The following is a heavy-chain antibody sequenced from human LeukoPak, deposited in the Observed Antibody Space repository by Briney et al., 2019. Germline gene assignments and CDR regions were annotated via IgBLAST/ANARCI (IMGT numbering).Heavy chain of an antibody. J-gene: IGHJ5*02. D-gene: IGHD4-17*01. CDR3: ARGPYGDYGFDP. CDR2: ISYDGSNK. CDR1: GFTFSSYA. V-gene: IGHV3-30*04. Sequence: PGGSLRLSCAASGFTFSSYAMHWVRQAPGKGLEWVAVISYDGSNKYYADSVKGRFTISRDNAKNSLYLQMNSLRAEDTAVYYCARGPYGDYGFDPWGQGTLVTVSS.